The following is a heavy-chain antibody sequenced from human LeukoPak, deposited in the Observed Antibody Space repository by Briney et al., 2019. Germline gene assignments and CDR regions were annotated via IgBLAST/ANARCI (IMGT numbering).Heavy chain of an antibody. CDR3: ARAGEYCSGGSCQADDAFDI. J-gene: IGHJ3*02. CDR2: IYYSGST. Sequence: PSETLSLTCTVSGGSISSYYWSWIRQPPGKGLEWIGYIYYSGSTNYNPSLKSRVTISVDTSKNQFSLKLSSVTAADTAVYYCARAGEYCSGGSCQADDAFDIWGQGTMVTVSS. CDR1: GGSISSYY. D-gene: IGHD2-15*01. V-gene: IGHV4-59*01.